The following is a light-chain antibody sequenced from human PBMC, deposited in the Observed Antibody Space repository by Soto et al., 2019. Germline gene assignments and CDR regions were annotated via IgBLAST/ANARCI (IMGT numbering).Light chain of an antibody. CDR2: GSS. CDR3: QQYDISPRT. V-gene: IGKV3-20*01. J-gene: IGKJ1*01. CDR1: QSLNSFY. Sequence: EIVLTQSPGTLSLSPGERATLSCRASQSLNSFYLAWYQPKPGQAHRLLIYGSSNRATGIPDRFSGSGSGTDFTLTIRRLHPKEFAVYYCQQYDISPRTFGQGTKVEVK.